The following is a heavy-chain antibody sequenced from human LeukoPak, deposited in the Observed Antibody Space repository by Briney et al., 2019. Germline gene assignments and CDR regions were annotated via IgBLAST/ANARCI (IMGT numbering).Heavy chain of an antibody. V-gene: IGHV3-15*01. Sequence: GGSLRLSCAASGFTLSNAWMSWVRQAPGKGLEWVGRIKSKTDGGTTDYAAPVKGRFTISRDDSKNTLYLQMNSLKTEDTAVYYCTTPGYYYGSGSYFGGAGYWGQGTLVTVSS. CDR3: TTPGYYYGSGSYFGGAGY. D-gene: IGHD3-10*01. J-gene: IGHJ4*02. CDR2: IKSKTDGGTT. CDR1: GFTLSNAW.